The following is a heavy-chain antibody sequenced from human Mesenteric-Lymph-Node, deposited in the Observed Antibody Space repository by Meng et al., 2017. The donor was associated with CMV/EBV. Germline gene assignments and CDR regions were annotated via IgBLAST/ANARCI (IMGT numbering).Heavy chain of an antibody. CDR1: GFTFSSNA. Sequence: GGSLRLSCAASGFTFSSNAIHWVRQAPGKGLEWVAVVSHDGSNKFYADSVKGRFTISRDNSKNTLYLQMNSLRAEDTAVYYCARDLYCSSTSCYYDAFDIWGQGTMVTVSS. CDR2: VSHDGSNK. D-gene: IGHD2-2*01. CDR3: ARDLYCSSTSCYYDAFDI. J-gene: IGHJ3*02. V-gene: IGHV3-30-3*01.